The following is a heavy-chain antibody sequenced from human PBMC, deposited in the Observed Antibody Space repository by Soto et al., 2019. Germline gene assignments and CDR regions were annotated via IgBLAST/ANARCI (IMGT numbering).Heavy chain of an antibody. Sequence: QVQVVQSRAEVKKPGATVKVSCKTSGYTFTDYDINWVRQATGQGLEWMGWMSPDNGNTGYAQQFQGRVNMTRDTSISTAYMELSSLTTEDTAVYYCEVTTGYWGQGTLVTVSS. V-gene: IGHV1-8*01. CDR1: GYTFTDYD. CDR3: EVTTGY. J-gene: IGHJ4*02. CDR2: MSPDNGNT. D-gene: IGHD2-21*02.